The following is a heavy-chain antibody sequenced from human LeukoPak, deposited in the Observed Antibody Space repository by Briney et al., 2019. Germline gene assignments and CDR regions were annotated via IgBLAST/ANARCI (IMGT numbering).Heavy chain of an antibody. CDR1: GGSINNYY. CDR2: IYSSGST. CDR3: ARGYSYHYMDV. J-gene: IGHJ6*03. Sequence: SETLSLTCTVSGGSINNYYWSWIRQPAGKGLEWIGRIYSSGSTNYNPSVQSRVTISVDKSKNQFSLEMSSVTAADTAVYYCARGYSYHYMDVWGKGTTVTVSS. V-gene: IGHV4-4*07.